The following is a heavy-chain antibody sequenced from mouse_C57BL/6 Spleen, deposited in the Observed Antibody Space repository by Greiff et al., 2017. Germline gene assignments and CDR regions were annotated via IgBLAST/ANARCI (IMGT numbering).Heavy chain of an antibody. Sequence: QVQLQQPGAELVRPGTSVKLSCKASGYTFTSYWMHWVKQRPGQGLEWIGVIDPSDSYTNYNQKFKGKATLTVDTSSSTAYMQLSSLTSADSAVYYCARIYDGYSYWYFDVWGTGTTVTVSS. CDR3: ARIYDGYSYWYFDV. V-gene: IGHV1-59*01. CDR1: GYTFTSYW. J-gene: IGHJ1*03. D-gene: IGHD2-3*01. CDR2: IDPSDSYT.